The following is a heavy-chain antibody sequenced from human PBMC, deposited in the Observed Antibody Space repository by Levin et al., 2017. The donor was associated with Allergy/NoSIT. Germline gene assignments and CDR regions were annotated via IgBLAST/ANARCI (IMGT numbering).Heavy chain of an antibody. CDR1: GFTFSSYW. CDR3: ARVIGGYYYYYYGMDV. J-gene: IGHJ6*02. D-gene: IGHD3-3*01. Sequence: GGSLRLSCAASGFTFSSYWMHWVRQAPGKGLVWVSRINSDGSSTSYADSVKGRFTISRDNAKNTLYLQMNSLRAEDTAVYYCARVIGGYYYYYYGMDVWGQGTTVTVSS. CDR2: INSDGSST. V-gene: IGHV3-74*01.